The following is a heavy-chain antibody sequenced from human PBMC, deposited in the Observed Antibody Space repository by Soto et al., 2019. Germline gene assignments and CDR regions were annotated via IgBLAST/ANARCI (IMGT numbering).Heavy chain of an antibody. D-gene: IGHD6-13*01. CDR2: ISAYNGNT. Sequence: QIQLVQSGAEVKKPGASVKVSCKASGYTFTSYGISWVRQAPGQGLEWMGWISAYNGNTNYAQKLQGRVTMTTDTSTSTDYMELRSLRSDDTAVYYLARDWAAAGPFDYWVQGTLVTVSS. V-gene: IGHV1-18*01. CDR1: GYTFTSYG. J-gene: IGHJ4*02. CDR3: ARDWAAAGPFDY.